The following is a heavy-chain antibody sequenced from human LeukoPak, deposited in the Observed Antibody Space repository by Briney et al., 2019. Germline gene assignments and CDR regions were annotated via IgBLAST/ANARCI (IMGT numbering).Heavy chain of an antibody. D-gene: IGHD6-19*01. V-gene: IGHV4-61*01. CDR2: IFYSGTT. CDR1: GGSVSSGIYY. Sequence: SETLSLTCTVSGGSVSSGIYYWRWIRQPPGKGLEWIGYIFYSGTTNYNPSLKSRVTISVDTSKNQFSLKLSSLTAADTAVYYCARTTSGWYYFDYWGQGTLVTVSS. CDR3: ARTTSGWYYFDY. J-gene: IGHJ4*02.